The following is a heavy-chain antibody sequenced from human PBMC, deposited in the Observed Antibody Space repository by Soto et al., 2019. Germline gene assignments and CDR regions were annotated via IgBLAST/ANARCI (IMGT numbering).Heavy chain of an antibody. J-gene: IGHJ4*02. CDR2: IYYSGST. D-gene: IGHD6-19*01. Sequence: SETLSLTCTVSGGSISSYYWSWIRQPPGKGLEWIGYIYYSGSTNYNPSLKSRVTISVDTSKNQFSLKLSSVTAADTAVCYCARESVAGTGYFDYWGQGTLVPVSS. CDR3: ARESVAGTGYFDY. CDR1: GGSISSYY. V-gene: IGHV4-59*01.